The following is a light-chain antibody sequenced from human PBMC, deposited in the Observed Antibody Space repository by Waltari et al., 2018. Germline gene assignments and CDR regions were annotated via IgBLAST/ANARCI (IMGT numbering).Light chain of an antibody. Sequence: DLQMTQSPSSLSASIGDRVTITCRASDGISNSLAWDHHKPGRAPKLLFDAASRLESGVPSMFSGSRSGTDYTLTISSLQPEDLATYYCQQYYSTPRTFGQGTKVEIK. J-gene: IGKJ1*01. CDR1: DGISNS. CDR3: QQYYSTPRT. CDR2: AAS. V-gene: IGKV1-NL1*01.